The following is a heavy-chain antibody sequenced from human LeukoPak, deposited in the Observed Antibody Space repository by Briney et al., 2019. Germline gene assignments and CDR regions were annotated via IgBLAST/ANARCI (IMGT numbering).Heavy chain of an antibody. CDR2: IYYSGST. V-gene: IGHV4-59*01. CDR3: ATYRGDYVGNWFDP. D-gene: IGHD4-17*01. Sequence: SETLSLTCTVSGGSISSYYWSWIRQPPGKGLEWIGYIYYSGSTNYNPSLKSRVTISVDTSKNQFSLKLSSVTAADTAVYYCATYRGDYVGNWFDPWGQGTLVTVSS. J-gene: IGHJ5*02. CDR1: GGSISSYY.